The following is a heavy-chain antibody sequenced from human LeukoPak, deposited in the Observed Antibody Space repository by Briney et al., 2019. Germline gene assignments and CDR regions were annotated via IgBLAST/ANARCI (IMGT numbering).Heavy chain of an antibody. CDR3: ANCDPSPYYYGMDV. D-gene: IGHD2-21*02. CDR1: GFTFSSYA. CDR2: ISYDGSNK. J-gene: IGHJ6*02. Sequence: GSLRLSCAASGFTFSSYAMHWVRQAPGKGLEWVAVISYDGSNKYYADSVKGRFTISRDNSKNTLYLQMNSLRAEDTAVYYCANCDPSPYYYGMDVWGQGTTVTVSS. V-gene: IGHV3-30*04.